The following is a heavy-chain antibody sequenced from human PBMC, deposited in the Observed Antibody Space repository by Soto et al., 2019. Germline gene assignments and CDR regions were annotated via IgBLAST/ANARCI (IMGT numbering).Heavy chain of an antibody. V-gene: IGHV3-53*02. J-gene: IGHJ4*02. CDR1: GFTVSSSS. D-gene: IGHD3-16*01. Sequence: EVELVETGGGLIQPGGSLRLSCAVSGFTVSSSSMSWVRQAPGKGLEWVSLIYAAGATYYGDSVKGRFTISRDTSKNTLSLQMTSLRADDTAVYYCARDDSFLGAPFHYWGQGTLVTVSS. CDR2: IYAAGAT. CDR3: ARDDSFLGAPFHY.